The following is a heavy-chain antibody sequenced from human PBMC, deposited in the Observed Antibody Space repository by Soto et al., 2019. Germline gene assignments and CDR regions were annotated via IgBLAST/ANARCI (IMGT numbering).Heavy chain of an antibody. CDR2: IYYVGTT. Sequence: SETLSLTCTVSGGSISSADYYWSWVRQPPGKGLEWIGNIYYVGTTYYNPSLKSRLTISVDTSNNQFFLKLSSVTAADTAVYYCARIDRGSVVDYWGQGTLVTVSS. CDR3: ARIDRGSVVDY. CDR1: GGSISSADYY. J-gene: IGHJ4*02. V-gene: IGHV4-30-4*01. D-gene: IGHD3-10*01.